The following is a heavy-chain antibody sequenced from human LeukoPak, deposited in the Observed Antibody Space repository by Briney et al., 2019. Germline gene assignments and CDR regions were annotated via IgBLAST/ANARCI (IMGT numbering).Heavy chain of an antibody. CDR1: GYSFTSYW. CDR2: IYPGDSDT. V-gene: IGHV5-51*01. Sequence: GESLKISCKGSGYSFTSYWIGWVRQMPGKGLEWMGIIYPGDSDTRYSPSFQGQVTISADKSISTAYLQWSSLKASDTAMYYCARAYGSGSYYTSHSYYFDYWGQGTLVTVSS. J-gene: IGHJ4*02. D-gene: IGHD3-10*01. CDR3: ARAYGSGSYYTSHSYYFDY.